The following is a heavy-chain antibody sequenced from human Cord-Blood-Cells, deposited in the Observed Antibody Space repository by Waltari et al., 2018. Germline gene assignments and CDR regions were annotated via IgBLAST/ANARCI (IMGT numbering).Heavy chain of an antibody. CDR3: ARDQQQSNWFDP. CDR2: ISAYNGNT. CDR1: GYPLTRYA. V-gene: IGHV1-18*01. J-gene: IGHJ5*02. D-gene: IGHD6-13*01. Sequence: QVQLVQSGAEVQKPGASVKVSCKASGYPLTRYAIRCVRQAPGQGLEWMGWISAYNGNTNNAQKLQGRVTMTTDTSTSTAYMELRSLRSDDTAVYYCARDQQQSNWFDPWGQGTLVTVSS.